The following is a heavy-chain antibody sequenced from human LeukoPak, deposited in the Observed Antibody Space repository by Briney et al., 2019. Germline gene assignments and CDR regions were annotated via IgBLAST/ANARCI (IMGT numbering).Heavy chain of an antibody. Sequence: GGSLRLSCAASGFTFSSFGMHWVRQAPGKGLEWVAFIRYDGSNKYYADSVKGRFTISRDNSKNTLYLQMKSLRAEDTAVYYCAKGGGYEAQYYYYYLDVWGKGTTVTISS. J-gene: IGHJ6*03. CDR2: IRYDGSNK. V-gene: IGHV3-30*02. CDR3: AKGGGYEAQYYYYYLDV. CDR1: GFTFSSFG. D-gene: IGHD5-12*01.